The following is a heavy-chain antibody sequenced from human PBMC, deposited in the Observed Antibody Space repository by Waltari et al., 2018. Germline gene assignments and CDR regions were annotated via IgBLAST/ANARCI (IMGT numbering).Heavy chain of an antibody. CDR1: GFRFNTFW. CDR3: VAEGSNSVHH. D-gene: IGHD1-26*01. CDR2: INSAGTGT. Sequence: EVQVVESGGGLVQPGGSLRLSCAASGFRFNTFWMHWVRQAPGKGLVWVSRINSAGTGTKYADVVQGRFTITRDNGKNTLFLQMNSLKDDDTAVYYCVAEGSNSVHHWGHGTLVTVSS. J-gene: IGHJ5*02. V-gene: IGHV3-74*03.